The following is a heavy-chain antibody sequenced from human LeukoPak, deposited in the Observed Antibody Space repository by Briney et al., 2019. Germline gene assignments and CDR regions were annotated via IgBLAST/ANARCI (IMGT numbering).Heavy chain of an antibody. D-gene: IGHD3-22*01. Sequence: PGGSLRLSCAASGFTFSSYGMHWVRQAPGKGLEWVSSISSSSSYIYYADSVKGRFTISRDNAKNSLYLQMNSLRAEDTAVYYCARDLYYYDSDAFDIWGQGTMVTVSS. CDR1: GFTFSSYG. CDR2: ISSSSSYI. J-gene: IGHJ3*02. CDR3: ARDLYYYDSDAFDI. V-gene: IGHV3-21*01.